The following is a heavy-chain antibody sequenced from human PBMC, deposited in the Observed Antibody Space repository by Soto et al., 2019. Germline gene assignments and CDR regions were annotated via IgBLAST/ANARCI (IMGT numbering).Heavy chain of an antibody. CDR1: GYTFTSYS. V-gene: IGHV1-18*01. CDR2: ISAYNGNT. Sequence: QVQLVQSGAEVKKPGASVKVSCKASGYTFTSYSISWVRQAPGQGLERMGWISAYNGNTYHARKLQGRVTMTTDTSASTAYMELRSLRSDDTAVSYCARDVGYGLIDYWGQGTLVTVSS. J-gene: IGHJ4*02. D-gene: IGHD5-18*01. CDR3: ARDVGYGLIDY.